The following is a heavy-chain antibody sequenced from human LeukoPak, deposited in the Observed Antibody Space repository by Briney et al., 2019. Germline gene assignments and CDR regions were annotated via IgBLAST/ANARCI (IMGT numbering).Heavy chain of an antibody. CDR2: IYYSGST. CDR3: ARDPIAVAGVYYYYGMDV. CDR1: GGSISSGGYY. V-gene: IGHV4-31*03. Sequence: SETLSLTCTVSGGSISSGGYYWSWIRQHPGKGLEWIGYIYYSGSTYYNPSLKSRVTISVDTSKNQFSLKLSSVTAADTAVYYCARDPIAVAGVYYYYGMDVWGQGITVTVSS. J-gene: IGHJ6*02. D-gene: IGHD6-19*01.